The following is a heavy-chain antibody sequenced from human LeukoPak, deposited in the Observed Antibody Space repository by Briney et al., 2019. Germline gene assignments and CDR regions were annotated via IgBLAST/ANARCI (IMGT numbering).Heavy chain of an antibody. J-gene: IGHJ6*04. D-gene: IGHD3-10*02. Sequence: GGSLRLSCAASGFTFNVYSMNWVRQAPGKGLEWVSFISSSLDSNIYYADSVKGRFTISRDNAKNSLYLQMNSLRAEDTAVYYCAELGITMIGGVWGKGTTVTISS. CDR1: GFTFNVYS. CDR3: AELGITMIGGV. CDR2: ISSSLDSNI. V-gene: IGHV3-48*04.